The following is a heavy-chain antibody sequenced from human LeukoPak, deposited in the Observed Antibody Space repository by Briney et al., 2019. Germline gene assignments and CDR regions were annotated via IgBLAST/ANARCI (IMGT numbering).Heavy chain of an antibody. D-gene: IGHD3-22*01. CDR3: AKGSDYYDSSGYNHPFDY. CDR2: ISGSGGST. V-gene: IGHV3-23*01. Sequence: PGGSLRLSCAASGFTFSRYAMSWVRQAPGKGLEWVSAISGSGGSTYYADSVKGRFTISRDNSKNTLYLQMNSLRAEDTAVYYCAKGSDYYDSSGYNHPFDYWGQGTLVTVSS. CDR1: GFTFSRYA. J-gene: IGHJ4*02.